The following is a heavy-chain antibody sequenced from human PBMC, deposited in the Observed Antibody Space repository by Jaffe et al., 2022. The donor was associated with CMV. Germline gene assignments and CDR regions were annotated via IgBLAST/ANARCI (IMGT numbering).Heavy chain of an antibody. Sequence: QVQLQESGPGLVKPSETLSLTCTVSGGSISSYYWSWIRQPPGKGLEWIGYIYYSGSTNYNPSLKSRVTISVDTSKNQFSLKLSSVTAADTAVYYCAALCGDCLGGLDYWGQGTLVTVSS. CDR3: AALCGDCLGGLDY. D-gene: IGHD2-21*02. J-gene: IGHJ4*02. CDR1: GGSISSYY. CDR2: IYYSGST. V-gene: IGHV4-59*01.